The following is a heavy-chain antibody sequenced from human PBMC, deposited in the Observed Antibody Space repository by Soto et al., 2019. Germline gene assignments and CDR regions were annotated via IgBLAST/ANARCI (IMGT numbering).Heavy chain of an antibody. Sequence: SETLSLTCTVSGGSISSSSYYWGWIRQPPGKGLEWIGSIYYSGSTYYNPSLKSRVTISVDTSKNQFSLKLSSVTAADTAVYYCARRSAFWSGLTPYDYWGQGTLVTVSS. CDR1: GGSISSSSYY. V-gene: IGHV4-39*01. CDR2: IYYSGST. CDR3: ARRSAFWSGLTPYDY. J-gene: IGHJ4*02. D-gene: IGHD3-3*01.